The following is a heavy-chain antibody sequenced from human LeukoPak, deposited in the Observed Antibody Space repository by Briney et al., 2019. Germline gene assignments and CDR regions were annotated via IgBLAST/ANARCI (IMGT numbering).Heavy chain of an antibody. V-gene: IGHV1-69*05. D-gene: IGHD2-8*01. CDR2: IIPIFGTA. CDR1: GGTFSSYA. CDR3: ARDGGCYYFDY. Sequence: ASVKVSCKASGGTFSSYAISWVRQAPGQGREWMGRIIPIFGTANYAQKFQGRVTITTDESTSTAYMELSSLRSEDTAVYYCARDGGCYYFDYWGQGTLVTVSS. J-gene: IGHJ4*02.